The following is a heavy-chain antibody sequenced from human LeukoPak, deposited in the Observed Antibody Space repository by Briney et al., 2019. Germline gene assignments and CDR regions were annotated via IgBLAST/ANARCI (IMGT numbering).Heavy chain of an antibody. D-gene: IGHD3-22*01. CDR1: GFTFSSYS. Sequence: GGSLRLSCAASGFTFSSYSMNWVRQAPGKGLEWVSSISSSSSYIYYADSVKGRFTISRDNAKNSLYLQMNSLRAEDTALYYCARWNDDLYDSSDYEFDYWGQGTLVTVSS. J-gene: IGHJ4*02. CDR2: ISSSSSYI. CDR3: ARWNDDLYDSSDYEFDY. V-gene: IGHV3-21*04.